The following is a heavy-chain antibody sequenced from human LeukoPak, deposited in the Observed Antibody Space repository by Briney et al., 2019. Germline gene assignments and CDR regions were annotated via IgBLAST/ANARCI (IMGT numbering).Heavy chain of an antibody. Sequence: ASVKVSCKTSGYTFTTYGISWVRQAPGQGLEWMGWISAYNGNTNYAQKLQGRVTMTTDTSTSTAYMDLRSLRSDDTAVYYCARDSDYYDSSGRFDYWGQGTLVTVSS. CDR3: ARDSDYYDSSGRFDY. J-gene: IGHJ4*02. CDR2: ISAYNGNT. CDR1: GYTFTTYG. V-gene: IGHV1-18*01. D-gene: IGHD3-22*01.